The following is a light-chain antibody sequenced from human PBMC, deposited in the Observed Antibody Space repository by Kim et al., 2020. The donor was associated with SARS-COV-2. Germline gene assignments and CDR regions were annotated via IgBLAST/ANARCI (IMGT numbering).Light chain of an antibody. Sequence: QSVLTQPPSASGTPGQRVTISCSGGSSNIGSNYVYWYQHLPGTAPILLIYRNNQRPSGVPARFSASNSATSASLAISGLRSEDEADYYCAAWDDSLSGYVFGSGTKVTVL. J-gene: IGLJ1*01. V-gene: IGLV1-47*01. CDR2: RNN. CDR1: SSNIGSNY. CDR3: AAWDDSLSGYV.